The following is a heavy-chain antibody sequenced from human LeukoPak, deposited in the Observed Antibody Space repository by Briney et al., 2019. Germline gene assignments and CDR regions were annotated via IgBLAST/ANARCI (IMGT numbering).Heavy chain of an antibody. CDR1: GFTFSDYW. V-gene: IGHV3-74*01. J-gene: IGHJ5*02. CDR3: ARGSDRVAVAGLNWFDP. D-gene: IGHD6-19*01. CDR2: INSDGSST. Sequence: GGSPRLSCAASGFTFSDYWMHWVRQAPGKGLVWVSRINSDGSSTRYADSVKGRFTISRDNAKNTLYLQMNSLRAEDTAVYYCARGSDRVAVAGLNWFDPWGQGTLVTVSS.